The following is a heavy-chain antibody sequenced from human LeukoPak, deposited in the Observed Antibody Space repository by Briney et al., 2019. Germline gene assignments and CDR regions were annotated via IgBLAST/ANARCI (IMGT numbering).Heavy chain of an antibody. CDR3: VKDRCDRTTCPEV. CDR2: ISGSGGST. CDR1: GFTFSSYA. V-gene: IGHV3-23*01. Sequence: GGSLRLSCAASGFTFSSYAMSWVRQAPGKGLEWVSAISGSGGSTYYADSVKGRFTISRDNSKNTLYLQMNSLRAEDTAVYYCVKDRCDRTTCPEVWGQGTLVTVSS. D-gene: IGHD2-2*01. J-gene: IGHJ4*02.